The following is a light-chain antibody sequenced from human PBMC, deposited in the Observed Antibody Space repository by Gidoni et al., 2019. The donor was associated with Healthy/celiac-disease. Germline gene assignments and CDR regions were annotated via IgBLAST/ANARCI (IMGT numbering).Light chain of an antibody. J-gene: IGKJ1*01. V-gene: IGKV2-28*01. Sequence: DSVMTQSPLSLPVTPGEPASISCRSSQSLLHSNGYNYLVCDLQKPGQSPQLLIYLGSNRASGVPDRFSGSGSGTDFTLKISRVEAEDVGVYYCMQALQTTWTFGQGTKVEIK. CDR3: MQALQTTWT. CDR2: LGS. CDR1: QSLLHSNGYNY.